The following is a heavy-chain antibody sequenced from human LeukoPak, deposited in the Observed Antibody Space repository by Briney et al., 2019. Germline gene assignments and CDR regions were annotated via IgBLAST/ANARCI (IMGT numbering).Heavy chain of an antibody. D-gene: IGHD2-15*01. Sequence: ASVKVSCKASGYTFTGYYMHWVRQAPGQGLEWMGRITPNSGGTNYAQKFQGRVTMTRDTSISTAYMELSRLRSDDTAVYYCARIPSICSGGSCPVDYWGQGTLVTVSS. J-gene: IGHJ4*02. V-gene: IGHV1-2*06. CDR2: ITPNSGGT. CDR1: GYTFTGYY. CDR3: ARIPSICSGGSCPVDY.